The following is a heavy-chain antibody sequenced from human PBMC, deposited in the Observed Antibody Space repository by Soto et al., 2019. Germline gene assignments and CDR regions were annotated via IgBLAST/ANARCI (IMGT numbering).Heavy chain of an antibody. CDR2: FDPEDGET. CDR1: GYTLTELS. CDR3: ATDIVVVVAANSQNFDY. J-gene: IGHJ4*02. V-gene: IGHV1-24*01. D-gene: IGHD2-15*01. Sequence: ASGKVSCKVSGYTLTELSMHWVRQAPGKGLEWMGGFDPEDGETIYAQKFQGRVTMTEDTSTDTAYMELSSLRSEDTAVYYCATDIVVVVAANSQNFDYWGQGTLVTVSS.